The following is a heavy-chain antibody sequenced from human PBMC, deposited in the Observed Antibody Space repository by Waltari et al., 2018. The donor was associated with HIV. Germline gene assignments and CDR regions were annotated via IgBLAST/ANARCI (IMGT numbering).Heavy chain of an antibody. J-gene: IGHJ4*02. CDR3: ARQGSSGWYDVEY. CDR2: INPDSGGT. V-gene: IGHV1-2*04. Sequence: QVQLVQSGAEVKKPGASVKVSCKASGYTFTGYYMHWVRQAPGQGREWMGGINPDSGGTKCAQKFQGWVTMTRDTSISTAYMELMRLRSDDTAVYYCARQGSSGWYDVEYWGQGTLVTVSS. D-gene: IGHD6-19*01. CDR1: GYTFTGYY.